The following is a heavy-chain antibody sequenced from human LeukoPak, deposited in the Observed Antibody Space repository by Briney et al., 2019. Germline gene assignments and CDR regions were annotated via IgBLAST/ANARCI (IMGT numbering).Heavy chain of an antibody. CDR1: GYFISSDYY. J-gene: IGHJ4*02. Sequence: PSETLSLTCTVSGYFISSDYYWGWIRQPPGKGLEWIGSIYHSGSTYYNPSLKSRVAISVDTSKNQFSLKLSSVTAADTAVYYCARAMFAGATSDYWGQGTLVTVSS. V-gene: IGHV4-38-2*02. CDR3: ARAMFAGATSDY. CDR2: IYHSGST. D-gene: IGHD3-16*01.